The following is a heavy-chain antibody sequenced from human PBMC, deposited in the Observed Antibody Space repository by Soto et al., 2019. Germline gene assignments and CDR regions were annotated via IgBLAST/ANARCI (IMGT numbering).Heavy chain of an antibody. CDR1: GYTFTSYG. CDR2: ISAYNGDA. V-gene: IGHV1-18*01. CDR3: ARADIVATRTLDY. Sequence: ASVKVSCKASGYTFTSYGVSWVRQAPGQGLEWVAWISAYNGDANFAQSVQGRVTMTTDTSTSTGYIELRSLRSDDTAVYYCARADIVATRTLDYWGQGTLVTVSS. D-gene: IGHD5-12*01. J-gene: IGHJ4*02.